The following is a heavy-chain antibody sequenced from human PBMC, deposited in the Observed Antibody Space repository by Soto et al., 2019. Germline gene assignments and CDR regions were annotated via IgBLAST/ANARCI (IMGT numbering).Heavy chain of an antibody. CDR2: ISPNNGKT. V-gene: IGHV1-18*01. D-gene: IGHD3-16*02. CDR1: GGTFSSYT. J-gene: IGHJ5*02. CDR3: ARALYRIWWFDP. Sequence: ASVKVSCKASGGTFSSYTISWVRQAPGQGLEWMGRISPNNGKTNYAQKLQGRVTMTTDTSTSTAYMELRSLRSDDTAVYYCARALYRIWWFDPWGQGTLVTVSS.